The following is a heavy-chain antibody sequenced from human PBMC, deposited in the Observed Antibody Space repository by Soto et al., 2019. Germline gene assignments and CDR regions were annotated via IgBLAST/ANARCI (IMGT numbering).Heavy chain of an antibody. D-gene: IGHD3-10*01. J-gene: IGHJ4*02. CDR3: ARDKYTGGEFDY. CDR2: INYSGST. V-gene: IGHV4-59*01. CDR1: GGSISGFY. Sequence: SETLSPTCTVSGGSISGFYWSWIRQPPGKGLEWIGYINYSGSTKYNPSLKSRVTISVDTSKNQFSLKLSSVTAADTAVYYCARDKYTGGEFDYWGQGTLVTVSS.